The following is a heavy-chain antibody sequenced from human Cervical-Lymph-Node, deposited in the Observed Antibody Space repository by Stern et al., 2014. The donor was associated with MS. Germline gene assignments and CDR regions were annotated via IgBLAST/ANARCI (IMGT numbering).Heavy chain of an antibody. CDR1: GGSISSSSYY. J-gene: IGHJ4*02. CDR3: ARRRAAAGAVLFDY. CDR2: IYYSGST. D-gene: IGHD6-13*01. Sequence: QLQLQESGPGLVKPSETLSLTCTVSGGSISSSSYYWGWIRQPPGKGLEWIGSIYYSGSTYYNPSLKSRVTISLDTSKNPLSLKLSLGTAADTAVYYCARRRAAAGAVLFDYWGQGTLVTVSS. V-gene: IGHV4-39*01.